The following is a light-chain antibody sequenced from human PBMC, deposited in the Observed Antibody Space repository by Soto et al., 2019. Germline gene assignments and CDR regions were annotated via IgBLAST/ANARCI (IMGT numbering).Light chain of an antibody. CDR1: SGSVSTRYY. CDR2: NTN. J-gene: IGLJ3*02. V-gene: IGLV8-61*01. CDR3: VLYMGSGIWV. Sequence: QTVVTQEPSFSVSPGGTVTLTCGLSSGSVSTRYYPSWCQQTPGQAPRTLIYNTNTRSSGVPDRFSGSILGNKAALTITGAQADDESDDVCVLYMGSGIWVFGGGTKVTVL.